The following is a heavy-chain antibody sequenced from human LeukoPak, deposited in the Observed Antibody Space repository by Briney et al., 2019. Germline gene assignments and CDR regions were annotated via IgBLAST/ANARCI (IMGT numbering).Heavy chain of an antibody. CDR3: AELGITMIGGV. CDR2: ISGSGDYT. Sequence: GGSLRLSCAASGFTFSSYGMSWVRQAPGKGLEWVSTISGSGDYTYYADSVKGRFTISRDNSKNSLYLQMNSLRAEDTAVYYCAELGITMIGGVWGKGTTVTISS. CDR1: GFTFSSYG. J-gene: IGHJ6*04. V-gene: IGHV3-23*01. D-gene: IGHD3-10*02.